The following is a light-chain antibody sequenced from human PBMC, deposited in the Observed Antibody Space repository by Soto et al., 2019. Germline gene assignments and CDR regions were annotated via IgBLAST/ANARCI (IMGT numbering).Light chain of an antibody. CDR2: DAS. J-gene: IGKJ4*01. CDR1: HDIRNY. V-gene: IGKV1-33*01. CDR3: QQYDNLPLT. Sequence: DIQMTQSPSSLSASVGDRVTITCQASHDIRNYLNWYQQKPGQAPRLLIHDASRLQTEVPSRFSGSGSGTDFILTITSLQPDDIATYHCQQYDNLPLTFGGGTKVEI.